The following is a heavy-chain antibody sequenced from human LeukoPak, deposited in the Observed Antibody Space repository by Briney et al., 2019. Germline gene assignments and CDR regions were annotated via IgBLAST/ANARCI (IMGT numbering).Heavy chain of an antibody. CDR1: GFTFSSYS. J-gene: IGHJ4*02. CDR3: AIDTLPGEMATTLDY. V-gene: IGHV3-33*01. CDR2: IWYDGSNK. D-gene: IGHD5-24*01. Sequence: GGSLRLSCAASGFTFSSYSMHWVRQAPGKGLEWVAVIWYDGSNKYYADSVKGRFTISRDNSKNTLYLQMNSLRAEDTAVYYCAIDTLPGEMATTLDYWGQGTLATVSS.